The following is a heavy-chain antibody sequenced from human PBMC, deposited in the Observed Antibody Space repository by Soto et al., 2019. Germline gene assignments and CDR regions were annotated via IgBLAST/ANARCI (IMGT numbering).Heavy chain of an antibody. D-gene: IGHD2-15*01. V-gene: IGHV3-23*01. CDR2: ISGSGGST. CDR3: ARGGSDCSGGSCYHYYGMDV. CDR1: GFTFSSYA. J-gene: IGHJ6*02. Sequence: GGSLRLSCAASGFTFSSYAMSWVRQAPGKGLEWVSAISGSGGSTYYADSVKGRFTISRDNSKNTLYLQMNSLRAEDTAVYYCARGGSDCSGGSCYHYYGMDVWGQGTTVTVS.